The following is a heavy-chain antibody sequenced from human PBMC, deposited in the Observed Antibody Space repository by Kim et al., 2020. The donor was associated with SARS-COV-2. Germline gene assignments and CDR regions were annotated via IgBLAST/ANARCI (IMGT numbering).Heavy chain of an antibody. V-gene: IGHV1-46*01. J-gene: IGHJ5*02. CDR1: GYTFTSYY. D-gene: IGHD3-22*01. Sequence: ASVKVSCKASGYTFTSYYMHWVRQAPGQGLEWMGIINPSGGSTSYAQKFQGRLTMTRDTSTSTVYMELSSLRSEDTAVYYCARVRYDSSGYYNWFDPWGQGTLVTVSS. CDR2: INPSGGST. CDR3: ARVRYDSSGYYNWFDP.